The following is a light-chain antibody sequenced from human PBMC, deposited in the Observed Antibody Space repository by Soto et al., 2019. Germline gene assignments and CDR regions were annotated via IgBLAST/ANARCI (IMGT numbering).Light chain of an antibody. V-gene: IGLV1-44*01. Sequence: QSVLTQPPSASGTPGQRITMSCSGTTSNIESHTVNWYQQVPGTAPKLLINTNNQRPSGVPDRFSGSKSGASASLAINGLQSEDEATYYCATWDDSRTGVFGTGTKVTVL. CDR1: TSNIESHT. CDR2: TNN. J-gene: IGLJ1*01. CDR3: ATWDDSRTGV.